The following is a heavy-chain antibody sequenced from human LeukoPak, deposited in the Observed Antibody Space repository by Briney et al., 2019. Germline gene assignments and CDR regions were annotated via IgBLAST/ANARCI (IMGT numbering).Heavy chain of an antibody. V-gene: IGHV1-2*04. CDR3: ASGHVTQNLTYYDFWSGYYTDYYYGMDV. CDR1: GYTFTGYY. CDR2: INPNSGGT. J-gene: IGHJ6*02. D-gene: IGHD3-3*01. Sequence: ASVKVSCKASGYTFTGYYMHWVRQAPGQGLEWMGWINPNSGGTNYAQKFQGWVTMTRDTSISTAYMELSRLRSDDTAVYYCASGHVTQNLTYYDFWSGYYTDYYYGMDVWGQGTTVTVSS.